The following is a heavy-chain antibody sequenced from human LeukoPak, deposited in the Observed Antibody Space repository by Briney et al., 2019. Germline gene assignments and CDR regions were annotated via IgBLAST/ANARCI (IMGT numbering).Heavy chain of an antibody. D-gene: IGHD3-3*01. CDR1: GGSISSYY. V-gene: IGHV4-4*07. CDR2: IYTTGNT. J-gene: IGHJ4*02. Sequence: SETLSLTCSVSGGSISSYYWSWIRQPAGKGRAWIGRIYTTGNTDYNPSLKSRVTMSVDTSKNQFSLNLSSVTAAATAVYYWSRDARGWSGFDHWGQGTLVTVSS. CDR3: SRDARGWSGFDH.